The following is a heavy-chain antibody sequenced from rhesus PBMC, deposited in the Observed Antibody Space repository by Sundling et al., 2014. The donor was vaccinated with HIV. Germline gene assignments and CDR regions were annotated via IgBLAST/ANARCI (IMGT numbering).Heavy chain of an antibody. CDR3: ASEWYSSWSTFYYGLDS. D-gene: IGHD6-13*01. CDR1: GGSLSGYY. J-gene: IGHJ6*01. CDR2: IYGGGGST. Sequence: QVQLQESGPGLVKPSETLSLTCDASGGSLSGYYWGWIRQPPGKGLEWIGYIYGGGGSTYYNPSLKSRVTISTDTSKNQFSLKLRSLTAADTAVYFCASEWYSSWSTFYYGLDSWGQGVVVTVSS. V-gene: IGHV4-165*01.